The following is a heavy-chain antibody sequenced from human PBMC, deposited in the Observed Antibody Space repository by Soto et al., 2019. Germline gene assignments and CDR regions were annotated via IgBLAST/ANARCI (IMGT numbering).Heavy chain of an antibody. J-gene: IGHJ3*02. CDR2: INPSGGST. Sequence: ASVKVSCKASGYTFTSYYMHWVRQAPGQGLEWMGIINPSGGSTSYAQKFQGRVTMTRDTSTSTVYMELSSLRSEDTAVYYCARAKPDIVVVVAATGAFDIWGQGTMVTV. CDR3: ARAKPDIVVVVAATGAFDI. CDR1: GYTFTSYY. D-gene: IGHD2-15*01. V-gene: IGHV1-46*01.